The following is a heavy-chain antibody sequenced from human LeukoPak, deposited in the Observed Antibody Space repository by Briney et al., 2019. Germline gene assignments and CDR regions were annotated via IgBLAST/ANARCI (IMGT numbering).Heavy chain of an antibody. V-gene: IGHV3-30*02. CDR1: GFTFSSYG. J-gene: IGHJ4*02. Sequence: GGSLRLSCGASGFTFSSYGMHWVRQAPGKGLEWVTFIRYDGSKKYYADSAKGRFTISRDNSKNTLSLQMNSLRAEDTAIYYCAKDYGGFDYWGQGTLVTVSS. CDR3: AKDYGGFDY. D-gene: IGHD3-16*01. CDR2: IRYDGSKK.